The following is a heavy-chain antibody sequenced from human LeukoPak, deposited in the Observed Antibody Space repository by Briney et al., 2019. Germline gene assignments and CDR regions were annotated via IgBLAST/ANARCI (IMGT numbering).Heavy chain of an antibody. J-gene: IGHJ4*02. CDR2: INHSEST. CDR3: ARDGLSDVAHEFDY. CDR1: GDSFSGYY. D-gene: IGHD1-26*01. V-gene: IGHV4-34*01. Sequence: PSETLSLTCAVYGDSFSGYYWSWVRQPPGKGREWIGEINHSESTNYNPSLKSRVTISVDTAKNQFSLRLSSVTAADTAVYYCARDGLSDVAHEFDYWGQGTLVTVSS.